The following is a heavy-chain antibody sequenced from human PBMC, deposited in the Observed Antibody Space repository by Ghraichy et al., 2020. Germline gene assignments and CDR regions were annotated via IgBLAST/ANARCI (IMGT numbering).Heavy chain of an antibody. CDR2: ISSSGSTI. V-gene: IGHV3-48*03. CDR3: ARDAYDFWSGYSTAFDI. Sequence: GESLNISCAASGFTFSSYEMNWVRQAPGKGLEWVSYISSSGSTIYYADSVKGRFTISRDNAKNSLYLQMNSLRAEDTAVYYCARDAYDFWSGYSTAFDIWGQGTMVTVSS. J-gene: IGHJ3*02. CDR1: GFTFSSYE. D-gene: IGHD3-3*01.